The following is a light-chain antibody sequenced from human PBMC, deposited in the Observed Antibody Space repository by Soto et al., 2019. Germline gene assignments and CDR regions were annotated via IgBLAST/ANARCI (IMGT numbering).Light chain of an antibody. V-gene: IGKV3-15*01. CDR3: PHYVTWPLA. Sequence: EVVMTQSPATLSVSPGELATLSCRASRGIGSTLAWYQQKPGQTPRLLIYDTSTRATGVPGRFIGSRSGTEFTLTITSLQSEEFAICYCPHYVTWPLAFGGGTRVENK. J-gene: IGKJ4*01. CDR2: DTS. CDR1: RGIGST.